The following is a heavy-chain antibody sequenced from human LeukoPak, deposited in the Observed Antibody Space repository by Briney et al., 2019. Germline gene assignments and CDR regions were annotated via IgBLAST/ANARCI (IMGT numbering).Heavy chain of an antibody. Sequence: GESLKISCKGSGYSFTSYWIGWVRQMPGKGLEWMGIIYPGDSDTRYSPSFQGQVTISADTSISTAYLQWSSLKASDTAMYYCARRQGTMVRGVITYYFDYWGQGTLVTVSS. D-gene: IGHD3-10*01. CDR2: IYPGDSDT. V-gene: IGHV5-51*01. CDR3: ARRQGTMVRGVITYYFDY. CDR1: GYSFTSYW. J-gene: IGHJ4*02.